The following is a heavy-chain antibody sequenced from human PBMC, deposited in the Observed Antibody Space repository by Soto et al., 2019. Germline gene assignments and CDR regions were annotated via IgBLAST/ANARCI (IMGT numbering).Heavy chain of an antibody. CDR1: GGSISSYY. Sequence: SETLSLTCTVSGGSISSYYWSWIRQPAGKGLEWIGRIYNSGSTNYNPSLKSRVTMSVDTSKNQFSLKLSSVTAADTAVYYCAREPYYDFWSGYYTGGDWFDPWGQGTLVT. J-gene: IGHJ5*02. CDR2: IYNSGST. V-gene: IGHV4-4*07. D-gene: IGHD3-3*01. CDR3: AREPYYDFWSGYYTGGDWFDP.